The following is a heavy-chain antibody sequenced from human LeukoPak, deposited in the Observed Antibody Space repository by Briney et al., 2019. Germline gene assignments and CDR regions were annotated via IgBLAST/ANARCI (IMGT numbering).Heavy chain of an antibody. CDR3: AKDQQAGYDFWSGLVGGAYYYMDV. CDR1: GFTFSSYA. D-gene: IGHD3-3*01. CDR2: ISGSGGST. V-gene: IGHV3-23*01. J-gene: IGHJ6*03. Sequence: PGGSLRLSCAASGFTFSSYAMSWVRQAPGKGLEWVSAISGSGGSTYYADSVKGRFTISRDNSKNTLYLQMNSLRAEDTAVYYCAKDQQAGYDFWSGLVGGAYYYMDVWGKGTTVTVSS.